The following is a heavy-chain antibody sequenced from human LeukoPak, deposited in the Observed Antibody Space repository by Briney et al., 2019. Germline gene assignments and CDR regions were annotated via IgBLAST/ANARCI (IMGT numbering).Heavy chain of an antibody. Sequence: GRSLRLSCAASGFTLRTYAMSWVRQAPGKGLEWVSGISGSGSSTLYADSVKGRFTISRDNSKNTLYLQMNSLRAEDTAVYYCARDSWEPGRGPNFDYWGQGTLVTVSS. D-gene: IGHD1-26*01. CDR1: GFTLRTYA. CDR2: ISGSGSST. V-gene: IGHV3-23*01. CDR3: ARDSWEPGRGPNFDY. J-gene: IGHJ4*02.